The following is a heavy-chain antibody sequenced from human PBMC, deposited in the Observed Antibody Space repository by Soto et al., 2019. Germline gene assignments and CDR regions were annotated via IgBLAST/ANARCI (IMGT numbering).Heavy chain of an antibody. CDR3: AKGPPVGANSWYFDP. Sequence: EVQLLESGGGLIQPGGSLRLSCAASGFTFSNYGMTWVRQAPGKGLEWVSVISGSGGSKYYADSVKGRFTISRDNSGNTLDLQMNSLRAEDTALYYCAKGPPVGANSWYFDPWDQGTLVTVSS. D-gene: IGHD1-26*01. J-gene: IGHJ5*02. V-gene: IGHV3-23*01. CDR2: ISGSGGSK. CDR1: GFTFSNYG.